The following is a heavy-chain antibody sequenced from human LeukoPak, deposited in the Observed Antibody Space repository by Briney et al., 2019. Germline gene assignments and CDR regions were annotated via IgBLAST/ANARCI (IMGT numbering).Heavy chain of an antibody. J-gene: IGHJ3*02. CDR1: GFTFSSYS. Sequence: GGSPRLSCAASGFTFSSYSMNWVRQAPGKGLEWVSYISSSSSTIYYADSVKGRFTISRDNAKNSLYLQMNSLRAEDTAVYYCASSGYSNAFDIWGQGTMVTVSS. D-gene: IGHD3-22*01. CDR2: ISSSSSTI. CDR3: ASSGYSNAFDI. V-gene: IGHV3-48*01.